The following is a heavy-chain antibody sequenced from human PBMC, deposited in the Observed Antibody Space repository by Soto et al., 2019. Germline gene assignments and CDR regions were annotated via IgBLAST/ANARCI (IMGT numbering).Heavy chain of an antibody. CDR3: ARDTFGYIPGY. CDR2: INSDGSIT. Sequence: EVQLVESGGGLVQPGGSLRLSCAASGFSLSTYWMDWVRQAPGKGLVWVSRINSDGSITSYADSVKGRFTISRDNAKNTVYLQMNSRRVADTAVYHFARDTFGYIPGYWGQGALVSVSS. V-gene: IGHV3-74*01. CDR1: GFSLSTYW. D-gene: IGHD5-12*01. J-gene: IGHJ4*02.